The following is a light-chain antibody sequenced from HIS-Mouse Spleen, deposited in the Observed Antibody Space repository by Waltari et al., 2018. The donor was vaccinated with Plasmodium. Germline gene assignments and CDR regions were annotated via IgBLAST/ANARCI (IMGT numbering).Light chain of an antibody. Sequence: QSALTQPRSVSGSPGQSVTISCTGTSSDVGGYNYFSWYQPHPGKPPKLMIYDVSKRPSGVPDRFSGSKSGNTASLTISGLQAEDEADYYCCSYAGSYTYVFGTGTKVTVL. CDR2: DVS. V-gene: IGLV2-11*01. J-gene: IGLJ1*01. CDR1: SSDVGGYNY. CDR3: CSYAGSYTYV.